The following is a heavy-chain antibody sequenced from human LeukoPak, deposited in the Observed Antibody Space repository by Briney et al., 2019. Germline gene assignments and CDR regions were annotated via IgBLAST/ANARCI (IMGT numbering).Heavy chain of an antibody. V-gene: IGHV4-39*01. CDR2: IYYSGST. Sequence: SETLSLTCTVSGGSISSSSYYWGWIRQPPGKGLEWIGSIYYSGSTYYNPSLKSRVTISVDTSKNQFSLKLSSVTAADTSVYYCAGSAEPATVYYFDYWGQGTLVTVSS. CDR3: AGSAEPATVYYFDY. CDR1: GGSISSSSYY. D-gene: IGHD4-11*01. J-gene: IGHJ4*02.